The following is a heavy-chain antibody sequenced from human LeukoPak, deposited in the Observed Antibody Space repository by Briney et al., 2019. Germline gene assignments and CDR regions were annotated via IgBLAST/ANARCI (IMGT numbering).Heavy chain of an antibody. Sequence: GESLQISCQGSGYSFTSYWIGWVRQMPGKGLEWMGIIYPGDSDTRYSPSFQGQVTISADKSISTAYLQWSSLKASDTAMYYCARHGVATIPYFDYWGQGTLVTVSA. CDR1: GYSFTSYW. J-gene: IGHJ4*02. V-gene: IGHV5-51*01. D-gene: IGHD5-12*01. CDR3: ARHGVATIPYFDY. CDR2: IYPGDSDT.